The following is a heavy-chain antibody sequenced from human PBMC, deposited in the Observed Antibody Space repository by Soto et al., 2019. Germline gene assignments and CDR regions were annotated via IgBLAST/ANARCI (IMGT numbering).Heavy chain of an antibody. CDR3: AILGYCSSTSCSTFDY. Sequence: QVQLVESGGGVVQPGRSLRLSCAASGFTFSSYGMHWVRQAPGKGLEWVAVIWYDGSNKYYADSVKGRFTISRDNSKNTLYMQMNSLRAEDTAVYYCAILGYCSSTSCSTFDYWGQGTLVTVSS. CDR2: IWYDGSNK. D-gene: IGHD2-2*01. V-gene: IGHV3-33*01. CDR1: GFTFSSYG. J-gene: IGHJ4*02.